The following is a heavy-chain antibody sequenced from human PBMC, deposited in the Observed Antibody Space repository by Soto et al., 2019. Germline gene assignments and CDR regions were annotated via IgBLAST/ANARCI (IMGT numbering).Heavy chain of an antibody. Sequence: EVQLLESGGGLVQPGGSLRLSCAASGFTFSSYAMSWVRQAPGKGLEWVSAISGSGGSTYYADSVKGRFTISRDNSKKTLYLQMNSLRAEDTAVYYCAKEGGSCSSTSCYGRVYYWGQGTLVTVSS. D-gene: IGHD2-2*03. CDR3: AKEGGSCSSTSCYGRVYY. V-gene: IGHV3-23*01. CDR1: GFTFSSYA. CDR2: ISGSGGST. J-gene: IGHJ4*02.